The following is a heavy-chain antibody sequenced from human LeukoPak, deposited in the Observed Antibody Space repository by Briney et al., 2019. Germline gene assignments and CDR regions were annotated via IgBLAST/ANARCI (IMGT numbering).Heavy chain of an antibody. J-gene: IGHJ4*02. Sequence: PGGSLRLSCAASGGTFSSYERNWVRQAPGKGLEWVAYISSSGTTIYYPDSVNGRFTVSRDNAKKSLYLQINILTAEETAVYYCASHQYYYHSSGYYDRIFDYWGQGTLVTVSS. V-gene: IGHV3-48*03. CDR2: ISSSGTTI. CDR1: GGTFSSYE. CDR3: ASHQYYYHSSGYYDRIFDY. D-gene: IGHD3-22*01.